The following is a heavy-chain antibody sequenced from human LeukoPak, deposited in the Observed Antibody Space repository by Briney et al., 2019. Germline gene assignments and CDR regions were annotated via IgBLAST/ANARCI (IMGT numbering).Heavy chain of an antibody. D-gene: IGHD2-2*01. J-gene: IGHJ6*04. V-gene: IGHV1-2*02. CDR3: AKARGLYCSSTSCYDCDV. CDR2: INPDSGGT. CDR1: GYTFTAYY. Sequence: ASVKVSCKASGYTFTAYYIHWVRQAPGQGLEWMGWINPDSGGTNYAQKFQGRVTLTRDTSITTAYMELSRLRSNDTAVYYCAKARGLYCSSTSCYDCDVWGKGTTVTVSS.